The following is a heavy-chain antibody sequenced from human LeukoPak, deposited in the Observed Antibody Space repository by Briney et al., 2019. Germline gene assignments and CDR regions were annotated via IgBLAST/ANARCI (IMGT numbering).Heavy chain of an antibody. CDR2: INHSGST. D-gene: IGHD3-16*01. J-gene: IGHJ4*02. V-gene: IGHV4-39*07. CDR1: GGSISSSSYY. CDR3: ARGGVLKSVDY. Sequence: SETLSLTCTVSGGSISSSSYYWGWIRQPPGKGLEWIGEINHSGSTKYNPSLKSRVTISIDTSKHQFSLRLSSVTAADTAVYYCARGGVLKSVDYWGQGTLVAVSS.